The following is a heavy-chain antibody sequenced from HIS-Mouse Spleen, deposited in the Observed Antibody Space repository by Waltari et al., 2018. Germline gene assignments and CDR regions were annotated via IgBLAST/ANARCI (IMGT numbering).Heavy chain of an antibody. D-gene: IGHD6-13*01. CDR3: AREIPYSSSWYDWYFDL. J-gene: IGHJ2*01. CDR2: IYYSGST. Sequence: QLQLQESGPGLVKPSETLSLTCTVAGGPSSSRSYYGGWIRQPPGKGLGWIGSIYYSGSTYYNPSLKSRVTISVDTSKNQFSLKLSSVTAADTAVYYCAREIPYSSSWYDWYFDLWGRGTLVTVSS. CDR1: GGPSSSRSYY. V-gene: IGHV4-39*07.